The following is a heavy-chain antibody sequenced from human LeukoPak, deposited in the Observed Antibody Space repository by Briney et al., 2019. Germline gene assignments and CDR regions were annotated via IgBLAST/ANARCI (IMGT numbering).Heavy chain of an antibody. CDR3: ARVVPSYYYMDV. Sequence: SETLSLTYTVSGGSISSYYWSWIRQPPGKGLEWIGYIYTSGSTNYNPSLKSRVTISVDTSKNQFSLKLSSVTAADTAVYYCARVVPSYYYMDVWGKGTTVTVSS. D-gene: IGHD2-2*01. CDR2: IYTSGST. J-gene: IGHJ6*03. CDR1: GGSISSYY. V-gene: IGHV4-4*09.